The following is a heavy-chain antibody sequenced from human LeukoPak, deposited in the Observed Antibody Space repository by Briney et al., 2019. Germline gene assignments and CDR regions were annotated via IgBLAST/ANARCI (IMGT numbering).Heavy chain of an antibody. D-gene: IGHD5-12*01. J-gene: IGHJ4*02. CDR3: AGQLRATHFDY. CDR1: GGSISSYY. Sequence: SETLSLTCTVSGGSISSYYWSWIRQPPGKGLGWIGYIYYSGSTNYNPSLKSRVTISVDTSKNQFSLKLSSVTAADTAVYYCAGQLRATHFDYWGQGTLVTVSS. V-gene: IGHV4-59*08. CDR2: IYYSGST.